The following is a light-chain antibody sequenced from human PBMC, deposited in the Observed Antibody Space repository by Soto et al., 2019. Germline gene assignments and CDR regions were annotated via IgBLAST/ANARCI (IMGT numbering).Light chain of an antibody. CDR1: QSVSNNY. V-gene: IGKV3D-20*01. CDR2: DAS. Sequence: EIVLTQSPGTLSLSPGERATLSCRASQSVSNNYLAWYQQKPGLAPRLLIYDASSRATGIPDRFSGSGSGTDFTLTISRLESEDFAVYYCQQYGSSPRTFGQGTKVDIK. CDR3: QQYGSSPRT. J-gene: IGKJ1*01.